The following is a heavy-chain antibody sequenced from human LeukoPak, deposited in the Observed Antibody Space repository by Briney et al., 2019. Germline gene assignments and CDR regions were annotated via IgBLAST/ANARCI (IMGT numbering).Heavy chain of an antibody. V-gene: IGHV4-30-2*01. CDR2: IYHSGST. CDR3: ARESVAAAADHPTYCYYMDV. Sequence: SETLSLTCTVSGGSISSGGYYWSWIRQPPGKGLEWIGYIYHSGSTYYNPSLKSRVTISVDRSKNQFSLKLSSVTAADTAVYYCARESVAAAADHPTYCYYMDVWGKGTTVTVSS. D-gene: IGHD6-13*01. J-gene: IGHJ6*03. CDR1: GGSISSGGYY.